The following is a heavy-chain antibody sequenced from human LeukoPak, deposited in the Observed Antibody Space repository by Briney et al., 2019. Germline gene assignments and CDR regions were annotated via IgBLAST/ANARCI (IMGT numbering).Heavy chain of an antibody. Sequence: GGSLRLFCAASGFTFSSYAMSWVRQAPGKGLEWVSAISVSGGSTYYADSVKGRFTISRDNSKNTLYLQMNSLRAEDTAVYYCAKALSSGWGNFDYWGQGTLVTVSS. CDR2: ISVSGGST. J-gene: IGHJ4*02. D-gene: IGHD6-19*01. CDR3: AKALSSGWGNFDY. CDR1: GFTFSSYA. V-gene: IGHV3-23*01.